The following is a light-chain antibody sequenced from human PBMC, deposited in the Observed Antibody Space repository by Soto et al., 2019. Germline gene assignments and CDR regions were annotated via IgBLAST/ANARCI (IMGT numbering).Light chain of an antibody. Sequence: ENVLTQSPGTLSVYPGESATLSCRASQSVSSNYVAWYQQKPGQAPRLLVYGASGRATGIPDRFSGSGSGTDFTLTLSRLEPEDFAVYYCQQYKDWPELTFVGGTKVDIK. CDR3: QQYKDWPELT. CDR1: QSVSSNY. V-gene: IGKV3-20*01. J-gene: IGKJ4*01. CDR2: GAS.